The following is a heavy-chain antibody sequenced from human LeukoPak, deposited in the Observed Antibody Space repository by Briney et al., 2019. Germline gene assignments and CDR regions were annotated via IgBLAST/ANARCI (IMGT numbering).Heavy chain of an antibody. D-gene: IGHD3-10*01. J-gene: IGHJ4*02. V-gene: IGHV1-2*02. Sequence: ASVKVSCKASGYTFTGYYMHWVRQAPGQGLEWMGWINPNSGGTNYAQKFQGRVTMTRDTSTSTAYMELRSLRSDDTAVYYCARDPNLVLSYFDYWGQGTLVTVSS. CDR2: INPNSGGT. CDR1: GYTFTGYY. CDR3: ARDPNLVLSYFDY.